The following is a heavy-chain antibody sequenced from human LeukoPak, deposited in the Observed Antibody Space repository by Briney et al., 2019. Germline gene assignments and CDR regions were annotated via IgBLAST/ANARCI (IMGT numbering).Heavy chain of an antibody. Sequence: GGSLRLSCAASGFSFSGYAMSWVRQAPGKGLEWVSVIYSGGSTYYADSVKGRFTISRDNSKNTLYLQMNSLRAEDTAVYYCARERGSYYDYWGQGTLVTVSS. CDR2: IYSGGST. CDR1: GFSFSGYA. J-gene: IGHJ4*02. V-gene: IGHV3-66*01. D-gene: IGHD1-26*01. CDR3: ARERGSYYDY.